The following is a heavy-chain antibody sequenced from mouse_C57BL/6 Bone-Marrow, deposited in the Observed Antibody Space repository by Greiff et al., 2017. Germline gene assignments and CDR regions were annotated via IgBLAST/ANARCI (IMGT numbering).Heavy chain of an antibody. Sequence: EVQLQQSGPELVKPGASVKMSCKASGYTFTDYNMHWVKQSHGKSLEWIGYINPNNGGTSYNQKFKGKATLTVNKSSSTAYMELRSLTSEDSAVYYCARWSYDGYYVDWYFDVWGTGTTVTVSS. CDR2: INPNNGGT. D-gene: IGHD2-3*01. J-gene: IGHJ1*03. V-gene: IGHV1-22*01. CDR3: ARWSYDGYYVDWYFDV. CDR1: GYTFTDYN.